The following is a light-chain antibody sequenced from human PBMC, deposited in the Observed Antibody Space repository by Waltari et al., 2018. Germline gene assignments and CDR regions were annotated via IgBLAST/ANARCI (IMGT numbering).Light chain of an antibody. V-gene: IGKV3-11*01. CDR3: QERSNWPGGS. CDR1: QSVSTY. CDR2: DAS. J-gene: IGKJ4*01. Sequence: EIVLTQSPATLSLSPGASVTLSCRARQSVSTYLAWYQQKPGQAPRLLIYDASTRATGIPARFVGSGSGTDFTLTISRLEPEDFAVYYCQERSNWPGGSFGGGTKVEIK.